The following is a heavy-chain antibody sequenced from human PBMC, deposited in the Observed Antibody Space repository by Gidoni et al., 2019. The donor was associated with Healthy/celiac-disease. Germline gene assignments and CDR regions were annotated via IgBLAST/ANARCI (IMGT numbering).Heavy chain of an antibody. CDR2: ISYDGSNK. CDR3: AKDQQWLPRYYFDY. Sequence: QVQLVESGGGVVQPGRSLRLSCAASGFTFSSYGMHWVRQAPGKGLEWVAVISYDGSNKYYADSVKGRFTISRDNSKNTLYLQMNSLRAEDTAVYYCAKDQQWLPRYYFDYWGQGTLVTVSS. V-gene: IGHV3-30*18. CDR1: GFTFSSYG. J-gene: IGHJ4*02. D-gene: IGHD6-19*01.